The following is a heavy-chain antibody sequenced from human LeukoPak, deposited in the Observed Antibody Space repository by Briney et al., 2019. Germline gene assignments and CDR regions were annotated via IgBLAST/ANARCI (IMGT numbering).Heavy chain of an antibody. CDR2: ISPNSGAT. CDR3: ARGIAVAHSRFDP. Sequence: ASVKVSCKASGYTFTGYYIHWVRQAPGQGLELMGWISPNSGATKYAQKFQGRVTMTRDTSISTAYMELSRLRSDDTAVYYCARGIAVAHSRFDPWGQGTQVTVSS. V-gene: IGHV1-2*02. J-gene: IGHJ5*02. D-gene: IGHD6-19*01. CDR1: GYTFTGYY.